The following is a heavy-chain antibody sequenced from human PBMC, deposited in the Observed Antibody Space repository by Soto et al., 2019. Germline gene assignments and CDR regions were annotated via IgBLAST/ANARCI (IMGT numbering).Heavy chain of an antibody. Sequence: QVQLVESGGGVVQPGRSLRLSCAASGFTFSSYAMHWVRQAPGKGLEWVAVISYDGSNKYYADSVKGRFTISRDNSKNTLYLQMNSPRAEDTAVYYCARENYYGSGSFYGMDVWGQGTTVTVSS. CDR1: GFTFSSYA. D-gene: IGHD3-10*01. J-gene: IGHJ6*02. CDR2: ISYDGSNK. CDR3: ARENYYGSGSFYGMDV. V-gene: IGHV3-30-3*01.